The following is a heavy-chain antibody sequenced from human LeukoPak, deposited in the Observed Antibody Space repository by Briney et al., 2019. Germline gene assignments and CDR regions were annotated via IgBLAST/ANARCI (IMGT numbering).Heavy chain of an antibody. CDR1: GFTFDDYA. Sequence: GGSLRLSCAASGFTFDDYAMHWVRQAPGKGLEWVSGISWNSGSMGYADSVKGRFTISRDNAKNSLYLQMNSPRAEDTALYYCAKDITMIVVEGAFDIWGQGTMVTVSS. V-gene: IGHV3-9*01. J-gene: IGHJ3*02. CDR2: ISWNSGSM. CDR3: AKDITMIVVEGAFDI. D-gene: IGHD3-22*01.